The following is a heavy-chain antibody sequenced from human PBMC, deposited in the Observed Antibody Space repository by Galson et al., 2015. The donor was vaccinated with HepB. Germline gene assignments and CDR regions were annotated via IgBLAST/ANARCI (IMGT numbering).Heavy chain of an antibody. J-gene: IGHJ2*01. D-gene: IGHD7-27*01. V-gene: IGHV3-30*18. CDR2: VAHDGTVQ. CDR1: GFVFSEYG. CDR3: AKEPGPRPSPWYFDL. Sequence: SLRLSCAAPGFVFSEYGMHWVRQPPGKALEWVAVVAHDGTVQYYVDSVKGRFTVSRDNSKNTMYLQLNSPRPEDAGLYYCAKEPGPRPSPWYFDLWGRGTLVTVSS.